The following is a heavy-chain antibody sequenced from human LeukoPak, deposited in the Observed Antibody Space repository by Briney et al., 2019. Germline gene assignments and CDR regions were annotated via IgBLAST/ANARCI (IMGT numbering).Heavy chain of an antibody. J-gene: IGHJ4*02. CDR2: TYYRSKWHN. Sequence: SQTLSLTFALSGDSVSSNSAAWNWIRQSPPRRLEWLGRTYYRSKWHNDYAVSVRSRITINPDTSKNQFSLQLNSVIPEDTAIYYCARIVGGSPDYWGQGTLVTVSS. CDR3: ARIVGGSPDY. CDR1: GDSVSSNSAA. V-gene: IGHV6-1*01. D-gene: IGHD2-15*01.